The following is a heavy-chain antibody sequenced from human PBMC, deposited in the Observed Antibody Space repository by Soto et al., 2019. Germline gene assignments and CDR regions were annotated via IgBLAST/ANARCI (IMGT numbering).Heavy chain of an antibody. Sequence: QVHLVESGGGLVKPGGSLRLSCAVSGFTFSDYYMSWIRQAPGKGLEWVAYISSGGTTIYYGDSVKGRFAISRDNAKNSLYLQMNSLRAEATAVYYCARDYDILTGYSPFDYWGQGTLVTVSS. D-gene: IGHD3-9*01. V-gene: IGHV3-11*01. CDR2: ISSGGTTI. CDR1: GFTFSDYY. CDR3: ARDYDILTGYSPFDY. J-gene: IGHJ4*02.